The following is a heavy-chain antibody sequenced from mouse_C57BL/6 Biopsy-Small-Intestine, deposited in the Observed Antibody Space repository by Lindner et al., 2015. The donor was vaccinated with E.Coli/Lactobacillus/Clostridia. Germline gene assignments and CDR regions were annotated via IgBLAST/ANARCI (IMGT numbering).Heavy chain of an antibody. CDR1: GYVFSSYW. V-gene: IGHV1-80*01. CDR3: ARERLQPREFDY. D-gene: IGHD6-1*01. J-gene: IGHJ2*01. Sequence: VQLQESGAELVKPGASVKISCKASGYVFSSYWMNWVKQRPGKGLEWIGQIYPGDGDTNYNGKFKGKATLTADKSSSTAYMQLSSLTSEDSAVYFCARERLQPREFDYWGQGTTLTVSS. CDR2: IYPGDGDT.